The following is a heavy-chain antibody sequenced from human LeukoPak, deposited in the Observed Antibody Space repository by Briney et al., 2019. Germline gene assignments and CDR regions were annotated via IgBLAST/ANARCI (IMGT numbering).Heavy chain of an antibody. J-gene: IGHJ4*02. Sequence: PGGSLRLSCAASGFSVSNTYMSWVRQAPGKGLEWVSIIYSGGNTYYADSVKGRFTISRDNSKNTLYLQMNSLRAEDTAVYYCAPRAVEMTTTKGYWGQGTLVTVSS. CDR1: GFSVSNTY. CDR2: IYSGGNT. CDR3: APRAVEMTTTKGY. V-gene: IGHV3-53*01. D-gene: IGHD5-24*01.